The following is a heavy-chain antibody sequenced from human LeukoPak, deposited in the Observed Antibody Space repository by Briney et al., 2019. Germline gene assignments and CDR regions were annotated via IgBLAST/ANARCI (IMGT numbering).Heavy chain of an antibody. CDR3: ARAPGNDAFDI. CDR2: IIPILGVA. D-gene: IGHD7-27*01. CDR1: GGTFSNYA. Sequence: ASVKVSCKASGGTFSNYAISWVRQAPGQGLEWMGRIIPILGVANYAQKFQGRVSITADKSTGTAYMELSSLRSEDTAAYFCARAPGNDAFDIWGQGTMVTVSS. V-gene: IGHV1-69*04. J-gene: IGHJ3*02.